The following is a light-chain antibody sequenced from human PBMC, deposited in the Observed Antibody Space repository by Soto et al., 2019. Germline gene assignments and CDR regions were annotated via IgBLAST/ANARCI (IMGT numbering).Light chain of an antibody. CDR2: KAA. Sequence: DIQMTQSPSTLSASVGDRVTITCRASQSISSWLAWYQQKPGKAPKLLIYKAASLESGVPSRFSGSGSGTEFTLTSSSLQSDDFATYYCQQYNSYSLWTFGQGTKVEIK. J-gene: IGKJ1*01. CDR3: QQYNSYSLWT. V-gene: IGKV1-5*03. CDR1: QSISSW.